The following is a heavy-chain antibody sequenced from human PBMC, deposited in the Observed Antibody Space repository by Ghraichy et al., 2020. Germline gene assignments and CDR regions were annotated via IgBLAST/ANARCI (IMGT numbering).Heavy chain of an antibody. V-gene: IGHV4-59*01. D-gene: IGHD6-6*01. CDR3: AREVRGQLGGNWFDP. CDR2: IYYSGST. CDR1: GGSISSYY. J-gene: IGHJ5*02. Sequence: SETLSLTCTVSGGSISSYYWSWIRQPPGKGLEWIGYIYYSGSTNYNPSLKSRVTISVDTSKNQFSLKLSSVTAADTAVYYCAREVRGQLGGNWFDPWGQGTLVTVSS.